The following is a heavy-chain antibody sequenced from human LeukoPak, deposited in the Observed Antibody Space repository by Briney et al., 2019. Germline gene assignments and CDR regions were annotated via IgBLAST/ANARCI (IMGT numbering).Heavy chain of an antibody. CDR1: GFTFSSSD. V-gene: IGHV3-13*01. J-gene: IGHJ4*02. CDR3: ARADKGGYYDY. D-gene: IGHD3-22*01. Sequence: GGSLRLSCAASGFTFSSSDMHWVRQATGKSLEWVSAIGTRADTYNPGSVKGRFTISRENAKNSLYLQMNSLRAGDTAVYYCARADKGGYYDYWGQGTLVTVSS. CDR2: IGTRADT.